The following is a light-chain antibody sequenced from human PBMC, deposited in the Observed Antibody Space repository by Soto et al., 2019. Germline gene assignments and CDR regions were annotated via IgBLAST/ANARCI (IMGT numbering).Light chain of an antibody. J-gene: IGKJ5*01. V-gene: IGKV3D-15*01. CDR2: GAS. CDR3: QQYNNWPAIT. CDR1: QSVDSY. Sequence: EIVLTQSPATLSLSPGERATLSCRASQSVDSYLAWYQQKAGQAPRLLIYGASTRATGIPARFSGSGSGTEFTLTITSLQSEDFAVYYCQQYNNWPAITFGQGTDWRL.